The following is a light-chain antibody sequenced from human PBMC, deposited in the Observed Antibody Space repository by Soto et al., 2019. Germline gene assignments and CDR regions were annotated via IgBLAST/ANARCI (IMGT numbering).Light chain of an antibody. V-gene: IGLV2-14*01. CDR1: SSDVGDYNY. CDR3: SSYTSSSTRKV. CDR2: EVS. J-gene: IGLJ1*01. Sequence: QSALTQPASVSGSPGQSITISCTGTSSDVGDYNYVSWYQQHPGKAPKLMIYEVSNRPSGVSNRFSGSKSGNTASLTISGLQGEDEADYYCSSYTSSSTRKVFGTGTKVTVL.